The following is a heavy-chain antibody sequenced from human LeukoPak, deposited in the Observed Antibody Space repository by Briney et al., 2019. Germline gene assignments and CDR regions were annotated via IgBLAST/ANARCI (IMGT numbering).Heavy chain of an antibody. J-gene: IGHJ5*02. CDR2: IYYSGST. V-gene: IGHV4-61*08. D-gene: IGHD4-17*01. CDR1: GGSISRSGYY. Sequence: PSQTLSLTCTVSGGSISRSGYYWSWIRQPPGKGLEWIGYIYYSGSTNYNPSLKSRVTISVDTSKNQFSLKLSSVTAADTAVYYCARGMALTVTTFRWFDPWGQGTLVTVSS. CDR3: ARGMALTVTTFRWFDP.